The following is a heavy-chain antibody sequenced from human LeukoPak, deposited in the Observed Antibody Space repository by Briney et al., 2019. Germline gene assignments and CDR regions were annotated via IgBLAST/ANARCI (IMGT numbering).Heavy chain of an antibody. V-gene: IGHV3-21*01. D-gene: IGHD4-17*01. Sequence: GGSLRLSCVASGFTFSSYSMNWVRQAPGKGLEWVSSISGSSSYIYYADSVKGRFTISRDNSKNTLYLQMNSLRAEDTAVYYCAKERYYGDYGVDYWGQGTLVTVSS. CDR3: AKERYYGDYGVDY. J-gene: IGHJ4*02. CDR2: ISGSSSYI. CDR1: GFTFSSYS.